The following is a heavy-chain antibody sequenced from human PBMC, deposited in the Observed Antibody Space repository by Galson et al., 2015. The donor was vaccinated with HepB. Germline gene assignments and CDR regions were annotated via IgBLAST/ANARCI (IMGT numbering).Heavy chain of an antibody. V-gene: IGHV3-30-3*01. CDR2: ISYDGSNK. CDR1: GFTFSSYA. D-gene: IGHD6-19*01. CDR3: ARDPGGGIAVAVFDY. J-gene: IGHJ4*02. Sequence: SLRLSCAASGFTFSSYAMHWVRQAPGKGLEWVAVISYDGSNKYYADSVKGRFTISRDNSKNTLYLQMNSLRAEDTAVYYCARDPGGGIAVAVFDYWGQGTLVTVSS.